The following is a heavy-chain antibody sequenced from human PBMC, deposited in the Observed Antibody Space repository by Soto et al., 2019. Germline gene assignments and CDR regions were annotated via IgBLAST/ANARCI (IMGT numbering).Heavy chain of an antibody. J-gene: IGHJ4*02. V-gene: IGHV3-21*01. Sequence: GGSLRLSCAASGFTFSSYSMNWVRQAPGKGLEWVSSISSSSSYIYYADSVKGRFTISRDNAKNSLYLQMNSLRAEDTAVYYCARDLTYYYGSESYAGLDYWGQGTLVTVSS. D-gene: IGHD3-10*01. CDR2: ISSSSSYI. CDR3: ARDLTYYYGSESYAGLDY. CDR1: GFTFSSYS.